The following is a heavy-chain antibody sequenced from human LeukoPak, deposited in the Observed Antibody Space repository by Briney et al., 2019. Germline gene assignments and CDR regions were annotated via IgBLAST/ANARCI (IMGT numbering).Heavy chain of an antibody. CDR1: GYTFTSYY. D-gene: IGHD6-13*01. CDR2: INPSGGST. J-gene: IGHJ4*02. Sequence: GASVKVSCKASGYTFTSYYLFWLRQAPGQGLEWMGMINPSGGSTSYAQNFQGRVTMTRDTSTSTVYMELSSLRSEDTAVYYCARASSSSAPLFDYWGQGTLVTVSS. V-gene: IGHV1-46*01. CDR3: ARASSSSAPLFDY.